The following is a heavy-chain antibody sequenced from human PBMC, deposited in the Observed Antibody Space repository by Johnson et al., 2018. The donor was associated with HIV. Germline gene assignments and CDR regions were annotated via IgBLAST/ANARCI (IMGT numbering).Heavy chain of an antibody. CDR1: GFNFDEYD. V-gene: IGHV3-9*01. CDR2: ISWNSGSR. J-gene: IGHJ3*02. Sequence: VQLVESGGGVVQPGRSLRLSCVASGFNFDEYDMSWVRQAPGKGLEWVSGISWNSGSRDYADSVKGRFTISRDNAKNSLYLQMNSLRGDDTALFYCARLSPAHAFDIWGQGTMVTVSS. D-gene: IGHD5-12*01. CDR3: ARLSPAHAFDI.